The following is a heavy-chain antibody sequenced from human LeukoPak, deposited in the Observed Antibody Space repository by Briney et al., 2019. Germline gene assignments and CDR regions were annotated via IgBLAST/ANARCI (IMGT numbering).Heavy chain of an antibody. Sequence: SETLSLTCTVSGGSISSYYWSWIRQPAGKGLEWIGRIYTSGSTNYNPSLKSRVTMSVDTSKNQFSLKLSSVTAADTAVYYCARGGRIYGSGSYYKGHYYYGMDVWGQGTTVTVSS. CDR2: IYTSGST. CDR1: GGSISSYY. J-gene: IGHJ6*02. CDR3: ARGGRIYGSGSYYKGHYYYGMDV. V-gene: IGHV4-4*07. D-gene: IGHD3-10*01.